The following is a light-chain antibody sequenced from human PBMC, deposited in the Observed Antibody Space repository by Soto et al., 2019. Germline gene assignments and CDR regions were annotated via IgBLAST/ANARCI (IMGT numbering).Light chain of an antibody. CDR2: DVS. CDR3: SSYTSSSTLV. Sequence: QSALTQPASVSGSPGQSITLSCTGTSSDVGDYNYVSWYQQHPGKAPKVMIYDVSNRPSGVSNRFSGSKSGNTASLTISGLQAEDEDEYYCSSYTSSSTLVFGTGTKVTVL. V-gene: IGLV2-14*01. CDR1: SSDVGDYNY. J-gene: IGLJ1*01.